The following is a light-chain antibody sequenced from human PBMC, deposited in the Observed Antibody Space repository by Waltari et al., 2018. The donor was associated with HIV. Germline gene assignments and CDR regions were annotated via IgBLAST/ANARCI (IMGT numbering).Light chain of an antibody. Sequence: QSALTQPRSVSGSPGQSVAISCSEISSDFGGPHFVSWYQQQPGKAPKLIIYDVIKRPSGVPDRFSAALSGNMATLTISGLQTEDEADYYCCSYAGFITFVFGSGTKVTVL. CDR2: DVI. V-gene: IGLV2-11*01. CDR1: SSDFGGPHF. J-gene: IGLJ1*01. CDR3: CSYAGFITFV.